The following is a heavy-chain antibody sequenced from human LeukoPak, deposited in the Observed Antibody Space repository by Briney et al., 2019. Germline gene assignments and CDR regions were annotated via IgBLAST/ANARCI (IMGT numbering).Heavy chain of an antibody. CDR1: GFTFDDYA. CDR3: ATRIAAAGLNFDY. J-gene: IGHJ4*02. CDR2: ISWDGGNV. V-gene: IGHV3-43D*03. D-gene: IGHD6-13*01. Sequence: PGGSLRLACAASGFTFDDYAMHWVRQAPRKGLEWVSLISWDGGNVYYADSVKGRFTISRDNAKNSLYLQMNSLRAEDTALYYCATRIAAAGLNFDYWGQGTLVTVSS.